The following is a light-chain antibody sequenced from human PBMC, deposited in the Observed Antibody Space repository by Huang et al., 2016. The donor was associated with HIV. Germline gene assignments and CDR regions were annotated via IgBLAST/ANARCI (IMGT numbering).Light chain of an antibody. CDR2: GAF. CDR1: QIVSSTY. V-gene: IGKV3-20*01. Sequence: EIVLTQSPGTLSLSPGERATLSCRTSQIVSSTYLAWYQQRPGQAPRLIIYGAFNRATGIPDRFRGSGSGTDFTLTISGLEPEDFALYYCQQYGSSPLTFGGGTKVEIK. J-gene: IGKJ4*01. CDR3: QQYGSSPLT.